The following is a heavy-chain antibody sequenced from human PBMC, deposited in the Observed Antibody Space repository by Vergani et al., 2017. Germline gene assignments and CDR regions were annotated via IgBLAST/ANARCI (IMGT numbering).Heavy chain of an antibody. CDR2: IYYSGST. V-gene: IGHV4-59*01. D-gene: IGHD3-22*01. Sequence: QVQLQESGPGLVKPSETLSLTRTVSGGSISSYYWSWIRQPPGKGLGWVGYIYYSGSTNYKPSLKSGVTIPVNTSKNQFSLKLSSVTAADTAVYYCAGGGPSSGYYRVNPDDAFDFWGQGTMVTVSS. J-gene: IGHJ3*01. CDR1: GGSISSYY. CDR3: AGGGPSSGYYRVNPDDAFDF.